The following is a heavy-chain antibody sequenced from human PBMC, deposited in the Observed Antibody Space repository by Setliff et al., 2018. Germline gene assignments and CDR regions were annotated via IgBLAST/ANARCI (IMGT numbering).Heavy chain of an antibody. D-gene: IGHD2-15*01. CDR1: GYTFTSYG. J-gene: IGHJ5*02. CDR2: ISAFNGNT. V-gene: IGHV1-18*01. CDR3: ARDSPEMVAPPAAHCFDP. Sequence: GASVKVSCKASGYTFTSYGISWVRQAPGQGLEWMGWISAFNGNTNYTQKLQGRVTMTTHTSTSTAYMELRSLRSDDTAVYYCARDSPEMVAPPAAHCFDPWGQGTLVTVSS.